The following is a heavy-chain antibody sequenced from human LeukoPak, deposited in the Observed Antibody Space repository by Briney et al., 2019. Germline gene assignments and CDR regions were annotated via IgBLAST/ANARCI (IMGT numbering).Heavy chain of an antibody. CDR1: GYTFTSYY. D-gene: IGHD3-22*01. CDR3: ARAQYYDSSGYHEYFQH. V-gene: IGHV1-46*01. Sequence: GASVKVSCKASGYTFTSYYMHWVRQAPGQGLEWMGIINPSGGSTSYAQKFQGRVTMTRDMSTSTVYMELSSLRSEDTAVYYCARAQYYDSSGYHEYFQHRGQGTLVTVSS. CDR2: INPSGGST. J-gene: IGHJ1*01.